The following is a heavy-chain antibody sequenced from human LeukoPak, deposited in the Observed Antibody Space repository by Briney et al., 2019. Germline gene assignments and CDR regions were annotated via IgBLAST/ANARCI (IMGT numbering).Heavy chain of an antibody. D-gene: IGHD3-9*01. V-gene: IGHV2-5*02. J-gene: IGHJ4*02. CDR1: ELSLSTSGAG. Sequence: SGPKLVNPSQTLTLTCTFSELSLSTSGAGVGWIRLPPGKALGWLTLFDWDDDKRFTPSLKSRLTITQHTSKNQGVLTMTNLYPVDTATYYCAHTGFDDILTGYDFDYWGQGTLVTVSS. CDR2: FDWDDDK. CDR3: AHTGFDDILTGYDFDY.